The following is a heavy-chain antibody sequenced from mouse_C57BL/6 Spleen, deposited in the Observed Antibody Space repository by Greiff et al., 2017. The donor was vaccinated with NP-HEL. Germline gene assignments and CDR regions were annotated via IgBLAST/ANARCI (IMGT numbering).Heavy chain of an antibody. D-gene: IGHD2-4*01. J-gene: IGHJ2*01. CDR3: AMERLRRFDY. CDR1: GFTFSDYG. V-gene: IGHV5-17*01. CDR2: ISSGSSTI. Sequence: EVQLVESGGGLVKPGGSLKLSCAASGFTFSDYGMHWVRQAPEKGLEWVAYISSGSSTIYYAATVKGRFTISRDNAKNTLVLQMTSLRSEDTAMYYWAMERLRRFDYWGQGTTLTVSS.